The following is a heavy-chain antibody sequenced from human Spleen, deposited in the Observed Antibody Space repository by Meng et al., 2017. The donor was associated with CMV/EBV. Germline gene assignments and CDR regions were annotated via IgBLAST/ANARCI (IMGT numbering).Heavy chain of an antibody. V-gene: IGHV3-20*04. D-gene: IGHD3-22*01. Sequence: GESLKISCAASGFTFGDYGMSWVRQAPGKGLEWVSGISWNGGSNGYADSVKGRFTISRDNARNSLYLQMNSLRAEDTALYYYAREAYYSDSYGSHPDAFDIWGQGTMVTVSS. CDR3: AREAYYSDSYGSHPDAFDI. CDR2: ISWNGGSN. J-gene: IGHJ3*02. CDR1: GFTFGDYG.